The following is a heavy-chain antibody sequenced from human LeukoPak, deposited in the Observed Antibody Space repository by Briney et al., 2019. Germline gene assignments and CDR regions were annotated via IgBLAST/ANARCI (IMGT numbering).Heavy chain of an antibody. J-gene: IGHJ5*02. CDR1: GYIFTGYY. CDR3: ARKVPAATYDP. Sequence: ASVKVSCKASGYIFTGYYMHWVRQAPGQGLEWMGWINPNSGGTNYAQKFQGRVTMTRDTSISTAYMELSRLRSDDTAVYYYARKVPAATYDPWGQGTLVTVSS. D-gene: IGHD2-2*01. V-gene: IGHV1-2*02. CDR2: INPNSGGT.